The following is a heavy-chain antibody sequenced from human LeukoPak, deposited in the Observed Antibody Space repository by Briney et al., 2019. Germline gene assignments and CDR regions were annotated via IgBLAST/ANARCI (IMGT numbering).Heavy chain of an antibody. D-gene: IGHD6-19*01. V-gene: IGHV4-28*03. CDR3: ARGRAGDY. CDR2: IYYSGTA. CDR1: GYSISTSNW. Sequence: SETLSLTCAVSGYSISTSNWWGWIRQPPGKGLEWIGYIYYSGTAYYHPSLKSRVTMSVDTSKNQFSLKLSSVTAVDTAVYYCARGRAGDYWGQGTLVTVSS. J-gene: IGHJ4*02.